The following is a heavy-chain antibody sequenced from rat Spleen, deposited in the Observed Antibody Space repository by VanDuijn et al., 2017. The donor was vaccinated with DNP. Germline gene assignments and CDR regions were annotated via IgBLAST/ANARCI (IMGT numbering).Heavy chain of an antibody. CDR2: TINSGGVT. CDR3: TTGGSPYYFDY. Sequence: EVQLVESGGGLIQPGRSLTLSCAASGFSFSDYGMAWVRQAPTKGLEWVATTINSGGVTYYRDSVKGRFTVSRDNAKSTLYLQMDSLRSEDTATYYCTTGGSPYYFDYWGQGVMVTVSS. D-gene: IGHD5-1*01. CDR1: GFSFSDYG. V-gene: IGHV5S10*01. J-gene: IGHJ2*01.